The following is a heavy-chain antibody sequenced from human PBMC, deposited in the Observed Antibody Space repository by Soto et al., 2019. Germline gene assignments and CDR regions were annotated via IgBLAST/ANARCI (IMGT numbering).Heavy chain of an antibody. CDR2: INPNSGGT. J-gene: IGHJ3*02. Sequence: ASVKVSCKXSGYTFTGHYMHWVRQAPGQGLEWMGWINPNSGGTNYAQKFQGWVTMTRDTSISTAYMELSRLRSDDTAVYYCARAGYTGDAFDIWGQGTMVTVSS. CDR1: GYTFTGHY. CDR3: ARAGYTGDAFDI. V-gene: IGHV1-2*04. D-gene: IGHD1-1*01.